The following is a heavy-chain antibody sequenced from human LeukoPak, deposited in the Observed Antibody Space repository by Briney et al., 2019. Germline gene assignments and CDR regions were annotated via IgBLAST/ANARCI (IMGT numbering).Heavy chain of an antibody. D-gene: IGHD6-19*01. CDR3: ARSEGGVYSSGWYDPLIEHLVDY. J-gene: IGHJ4*02. Sequence: SVKVSCKASGGTFSSYAISWERQAPGQGLEWMGRIIPILGIANYAQKFQGRVTITADKSTSTAYMELSSLRSEDTAVYYCARSEGGVYSSGWYDPLIEHLVDYWGQGTLVTVSS. CDR2: IIPILGIA. V-gene: IGHV1-69*04. CDR1: GGTFSSYA.